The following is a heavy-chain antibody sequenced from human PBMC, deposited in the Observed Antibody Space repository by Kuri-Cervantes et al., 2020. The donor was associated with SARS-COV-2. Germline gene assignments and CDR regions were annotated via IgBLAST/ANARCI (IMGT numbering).Heavy chain of an antibody. CDR1: GGSISSYH. CDR2: IYYSGST. Sequence: GSLRLSCTVSGGSISSYHWSWTRQPPGKGLEWIGYIYYSGSTNYNPSLKSRVTISVDTSKNQFSLKLSSVTAADTAVYYCARDAVVPAAMSYYYGMDVWGQGNTVNGAS. V-gene: IGHV4-59*01. CDR3: ARDAVVPAAMSYYYGMDV. D-gene: IGHD2-2*01. J-gene: IGHJ6*01.